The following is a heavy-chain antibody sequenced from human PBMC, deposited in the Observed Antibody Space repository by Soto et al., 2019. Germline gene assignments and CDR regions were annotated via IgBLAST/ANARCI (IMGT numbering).Heavy chain of an antibody. D-gene: IGHD1-26*01. CDR1: GYTFTGYY. V-gene: IGHV1-2*04. CDR2: INPNSGGT. Sequence: ASVKVSCKASGYTFTGYYMHWVRQAPGQGLEWMGWINPNSGGTNYARKFQGWVTMTRDTSISTAYMELSRLRSDDTAVYYCARDLSRSGFDYWGQGTLVTVSS. J-gene: IGHJ4*02. CDR3: ARDLSRSGFDY.